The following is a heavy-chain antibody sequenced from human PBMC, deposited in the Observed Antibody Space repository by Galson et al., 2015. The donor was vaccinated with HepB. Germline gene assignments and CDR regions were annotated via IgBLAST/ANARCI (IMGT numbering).Heavy chain of an antibody. CDR3: TTVATVSGVMRDY. CDR2: IRSKTYGGET. CDR1: GFNVDNAW. Sequence: SLRLSCAASGFNVDNAWMSWVRQAPGRGLEWIGLIRSKTYGGETKYAAPVNGRFTISREDSMNTVSLQMKSLNIEDTGVYYCTTVATVSGVMRDYWGQGTLVTVSS. D-gene: IGHD3-3*01. J-gene: IGHJ4*02. V-gene: IGHV3-15*01.